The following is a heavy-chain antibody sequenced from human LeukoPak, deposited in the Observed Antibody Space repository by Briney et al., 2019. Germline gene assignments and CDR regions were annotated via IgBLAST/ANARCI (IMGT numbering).Heavy chain of an antibody. CDR1: GGSFSGYY. CDR3: ARGALMVKGFDP. CDR2: INHSGST. Sequence: PSETLSLTCAVYGGSFSGYYWSWIRQPPGKGLEWIGEINHSGSTNYNPSLKSRVTISVDTSKNQFSLKLGSVTAADTAVYYCARGALMVKGFDPWGQGTLVTVSS. J-gene: IGHJ5*02. V-gene: IGHV4-34*01. D-gene: IGHD2-8*01.